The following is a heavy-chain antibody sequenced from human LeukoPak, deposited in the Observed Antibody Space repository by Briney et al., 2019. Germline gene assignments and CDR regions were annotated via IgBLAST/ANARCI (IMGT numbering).Heavy chain of an antibody. Sequence: GGSLRLSCVASDFTFDFYWMTWVRQAPGKGLEWLANILPDGSQKYYVDSVKGRFTIFRDNPKNSLYLQINNLRAGDTAVYYCGRLAHNAWYAIDFWGQGTLVTVSS. D-gene: IGHD2-2*01. CDR1: DFTFDFYW. V-gene: IGHV3-7*01. CDR3: GRLAHNAWYAIDF. CDR2: ILPDGSQK. J-gene: IGHJ4*02.